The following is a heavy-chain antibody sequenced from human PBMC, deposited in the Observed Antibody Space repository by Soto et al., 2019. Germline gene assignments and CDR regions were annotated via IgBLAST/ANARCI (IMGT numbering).Heavy chain of an antibody. CDR1: GFTFDDYT. CDR2: ISWDGGST. D-gene: IGHD4-4*01. CDR3: AKARLEEIYSKPGLYYYGMDV. V-gene: IGHV3-43*01. Sequence: EVQLVESGGVVVQPGGSLRLSCGASGFTFDDYTMNWVRQGPGKGLEWVSLISWDGGSTFYADSVKGRFTISRDNSKNSLYLQMNSLRTEDTALYYCAKARLEEIYSKPGLYYYGMDVWGQGTTVTVSS. J-gene: IGHJ6*02.